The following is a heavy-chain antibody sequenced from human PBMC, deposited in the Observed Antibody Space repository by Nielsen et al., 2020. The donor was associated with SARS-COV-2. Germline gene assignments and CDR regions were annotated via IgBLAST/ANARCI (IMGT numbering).Heavy chain of an antibody. V-gene: IGHV3-9*01. CDR3: AKGFYGSGGGPDY. J-gene: IGHJ4*02. CDR1: GFTFDDYA. Sequence: RSLRLSCAASGFTFDDYAMHWVRQAPGKGLEWVSGISWNSGSIGYADSVKGRFTISRDNAKNSLYLQMNSLRAEDTALYYCAKGFYGSGGGPDYWGQGTLVTVSS. CDR2: ISWNSGSI. D-gene: IGHD3-10*01.